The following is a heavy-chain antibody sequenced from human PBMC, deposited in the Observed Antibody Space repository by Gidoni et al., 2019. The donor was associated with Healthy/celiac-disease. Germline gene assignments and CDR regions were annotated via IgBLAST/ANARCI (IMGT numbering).Heavy chain of an antibody. J-gene: IGHJ4*02. D-gene: IGHD1-26*01. CDR1: GFTFSSYS. Sequence: EVQLVESGGGLVKPGGSRSLSCAASGFTFSSYSMNWFRQAPGKGLGWVSSISSSNSYIYYADSTKGRYTSSRDNAKNSLYLQMNSLRAEDTAVYYCARDRGRGGSYYGYWGQGTLVTVSS. CDR2: ISSSNSYI. CDR3: ARDRGRGGSYYGY. V-gene: IGHV3-21*01.